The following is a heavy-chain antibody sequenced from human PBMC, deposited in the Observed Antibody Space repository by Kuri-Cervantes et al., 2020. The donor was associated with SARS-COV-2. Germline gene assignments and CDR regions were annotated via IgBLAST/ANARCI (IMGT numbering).Heavy chain of an antibody. Sequence: GESLKISCAASGFTFSSYWMSWVRQAPGKGLEWVANIKQDGSEKYYADPVKGRFTISRDNSKNTLYLQMNSLRAEDTAVYYCASGSITIFGVVTTGFDYWGQGTLVTVSS. CDR3: ASGSITIFGVVTTGFDY. CDR2: IKQDGSEK. D-gene: IGHD3-3*01. J-gene: IGHJ4*02. V-gene: IGHV3-7*01. CDR1: GFTFSSYW.